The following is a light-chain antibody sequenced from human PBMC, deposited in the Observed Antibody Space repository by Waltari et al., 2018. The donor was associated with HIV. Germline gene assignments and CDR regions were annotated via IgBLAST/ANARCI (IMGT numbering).Light chain of an antibody. CDR2: EVA. CDR3: ASFTEDFTVV. J-gene: IGLJ2*01. Sequence: SVVTQPASVSGFPGQSITISCTGTDSAFGYHDFVSWYQQHPDKVPKLILFEVASRASGIPDRFAGSKSGSTASLTISDLRTEDEANYYCASFTEDFTVVFGGGTKVTVL. CDR1: DSAFGYHDF. V-gene: IGLV2-14*03.